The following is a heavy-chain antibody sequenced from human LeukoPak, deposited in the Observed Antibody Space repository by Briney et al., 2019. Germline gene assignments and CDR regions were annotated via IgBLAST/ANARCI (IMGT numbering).Heavy chain of an antibody. CDR3: AREGGFYRPLDY. J-gene: IGHJ4*02. Sequence: SETLSPTCTVSGGSISSYYWSWIRQPPGKGLEWIGNIYDRGSTKYNPSLKSRVTISVDTSKNQFSLRLSSVTAADTAVYYCAREGGFYRPLDYSGQGTLVTVSS. CDR2: IYDRGST. D-gene: IGHD6-25*01. CDR1: GGSISSYY. V-gene: IGHV4-59*01.